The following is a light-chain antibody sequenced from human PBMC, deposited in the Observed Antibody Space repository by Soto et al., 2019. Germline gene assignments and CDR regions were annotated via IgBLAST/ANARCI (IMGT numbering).Light chain of an antibody. J-gene: IGLJ3*02. CDR1: SSDVGGYNY. CDR3: SSYTGSSTLWV. CDR2: DVS. Sequence: QSALTQPASVSGSPGQSITISCTGTSSDVGGYNYVSWYQQHPGKAPKLMIYDVSNRPSGVSNRFSGSKSGNTASLTISGLQADDEADYYCSSYTGSSTLWVFGGGTKLTVL. V-gene: IGLV2-14*01.